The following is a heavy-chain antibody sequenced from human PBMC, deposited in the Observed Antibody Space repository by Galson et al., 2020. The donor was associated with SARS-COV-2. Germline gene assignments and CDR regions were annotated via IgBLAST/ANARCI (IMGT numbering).Heavy chain of an antibody. Sequence: GGSLRLSCAVSGFTFSTYWMSWVRQAPGRGLEWVANINQDGGGKFYADSVKGRFTVSRDNARNSLYLQMDSLRVDDTGIYYCARDNDGKDFWGQGTLVTVSS. CDR3: ARDNDGKDF. CDR1: GFTFSTYW. D-gene: IGHD2-8*01. J-gene: IGHJ4*02. V-gene: IGHV3-7*01. CDR2: INQDGGGK.